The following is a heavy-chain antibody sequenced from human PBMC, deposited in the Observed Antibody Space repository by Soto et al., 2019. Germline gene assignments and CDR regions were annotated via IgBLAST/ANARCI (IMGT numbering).Heavy chain of an antibody. D-gene: IGHD6-13*01. J-gene: IGHJ6*03. V-gene: IGHV3-23*01. Sequence: EVQVLESGGGLVQPGGSLRLSCAASGFTFSSYAMSWVRQAPGKGLAWVCAISGSGGGTYYADSVKGRFTISGDSSKNTVHLQMNSLRAEDTAVYFCARFLRGTKSAQLDYYYYREVWGKGTTVTLSS. CDR3: ARFLRGTKSAQLDYYYYREV. CDR1: GFTFSSYA. CDR2: ISGSGGGT.